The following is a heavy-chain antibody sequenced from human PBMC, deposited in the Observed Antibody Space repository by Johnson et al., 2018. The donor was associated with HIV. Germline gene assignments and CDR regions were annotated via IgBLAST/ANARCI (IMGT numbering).Heavy chain of an antibody. V-gene: IGHV3-33*05. Sequence: KGLEWVAVISYDGSNKYYADSVKGRFTISRDNAKNSLYLQMNSLRAEDTAVYYCVGYCTGGVCYTGGDAFDIWGQGTMVTVSS. J-gene: IGHJ3*02. CDR2: ISYDGSNK. CDR3: VGYCTGGVCYTGGDAFDI. D-gene: IGHD2-8*02.